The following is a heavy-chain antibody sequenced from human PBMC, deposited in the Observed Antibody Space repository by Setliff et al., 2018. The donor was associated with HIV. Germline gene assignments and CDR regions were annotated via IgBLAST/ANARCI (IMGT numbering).Heavy chain of an antibody. V-gene: IGHV4-34*01. D-gene: IGHD6-13*01. J-gene: IGHJ6*03. CDR2: INHRGST. CDR3: ARQGGFSSSSYPRNYIDV. Sequence: SETLSLTCAVYGGSFSGYYWSWIRQPPGKGLEWIGEINHRGSTDYMPSLKGRVTISVDTSKNQFSLKLNSVTAADTAVYYCARQGGFSSSSYPRNYIDVWGKGTTVTVS. CDR1: GGSFSGYY.